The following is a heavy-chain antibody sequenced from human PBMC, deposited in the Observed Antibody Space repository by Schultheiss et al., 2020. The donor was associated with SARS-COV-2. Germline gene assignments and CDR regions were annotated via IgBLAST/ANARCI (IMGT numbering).Heavy chain of an antibody. CDR3: ARRVRYFDWLSRNWFDP. V-gene: IGHV4-30-2*01. CDR2: IFHSGST. Sequence: SQTLSLTCAVSGGSITSGGYSWSWIRQPPGKGLEWIGYIFHSGSTNYNPSLQSRVSISVDKSKNQFSLKLSSVTAADTAVYYCARRVRYFDWLSRNWFDPWGQGTLVTVSS. J-gene: IGHJ5*02. D-gene: IGHD3-9*01. CDR1: GGSITSGGYS.